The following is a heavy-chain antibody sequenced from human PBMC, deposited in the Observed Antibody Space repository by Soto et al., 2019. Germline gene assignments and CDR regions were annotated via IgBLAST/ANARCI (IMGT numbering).Heavy chain of an antibody. D-gene: IGHD1-26*01. CDR3: ARDAAVGLFDY. V-gene: IGHV1-3*01. J-gene: IGHJ4*02. CDR2: ISADNGNT. Sequence: ASVKVSCKASGYTFTSYAMHWVRQAPGQRLEWMGWISADNGNTQYSQKLQGRVTMTTDTSTSTAYMELRSLRSDDTAVYYCARDAAVGLFDYWGQGTLVTVSS. CDR1: GYTFTSYA.